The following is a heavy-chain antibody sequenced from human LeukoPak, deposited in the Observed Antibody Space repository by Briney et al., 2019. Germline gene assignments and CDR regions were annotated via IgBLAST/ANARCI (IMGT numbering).Heavy chain of an antibody. J-gene: IGHJ4*02. CDR1: GFTFISYW. CDR3: ARESESSGWYDY. V-gene: IGHV3-43*02. CDR2: ISGDGGST. D-gene: IGHD6-19*01. Sequence: PGGSLRLSCAASGFTFISYWMHWVRQAPGKGLEWVSLISGDGGSTFYADSVKGRFTISRDNSKNSLYLQMNSLRSDDTALYYCARESESSGWYDYWGQGTLVTVSS.